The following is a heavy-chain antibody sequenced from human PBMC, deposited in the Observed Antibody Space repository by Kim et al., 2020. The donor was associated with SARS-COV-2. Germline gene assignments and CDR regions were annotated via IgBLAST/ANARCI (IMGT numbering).Heavy chain of an antibody. Sequence: ASVKVSCKASGYTFTSYYMHWVRQAPGQGLEWMGIINPSGGSTSYAQKFQGRVTMTRDTSTSTVYMELSSLRSEDTAVYYCAREEGGLPVWFGELLFDYWGQGTLVTVSS. D-gene: IGHD3-10*01. V-gene: IGHV1-46*01. J-gene: IGHJ4*02. CDR2: INPSGGST. CDR3: AREEGGLPVWFGELLFDY. CDR1: GYTFTSYY.